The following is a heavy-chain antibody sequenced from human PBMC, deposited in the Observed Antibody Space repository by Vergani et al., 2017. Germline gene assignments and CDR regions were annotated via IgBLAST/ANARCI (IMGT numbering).Heavy chain of an antibody. V-gene: IGHV3-9*01. CDR2: ISWNSGSI. CDR1: GFTFDDYA. D-gene: IGHD7-27*01. Sequence: EVQLVESGGGLVKPGRSLRLSCAASGFTFDDYAMHWVRQAPGKGLEWVSGISWNSGSIGYADSVKGRFTISRDNAKNSLYLQMNSLRAEDTALYYCARDFPLETSTGAFWFDSWGQGTLVTVSS. J-gene: IGHJ5*01. CDR3: ARDFPLETSTGAFWFDS.